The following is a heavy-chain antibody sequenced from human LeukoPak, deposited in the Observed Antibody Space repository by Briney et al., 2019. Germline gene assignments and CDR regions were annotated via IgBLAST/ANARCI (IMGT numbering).Heavy chain of an antibody. Sequence: ASVKVSCKASGYTFTSYGISWVRQAPGQGLEWMGWISAYNGNTNYAQKLQGRVTMTTDTSTSTAYMELRSLRSDDTAVYYCARVGSSGLYGGPGDYWGQGTLVTVSS. D-gene: IGHD6-19*01. CDR2: ISAYNGNT. CDR3: ARVGSSGLYGGPGDY. CDR1: GYTFTSYG. J-gene: IGHJ4*02. V-gene: IGHV1-18*04.